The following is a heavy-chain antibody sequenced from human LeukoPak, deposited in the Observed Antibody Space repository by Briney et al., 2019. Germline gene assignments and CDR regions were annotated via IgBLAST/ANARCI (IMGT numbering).Heavy chain of an antibody. CDR3: ARHFTGPGTYTPYFGMDV. J-gene: IGHJ6*02. CDR2: VYYSGST. V-gene: IGHV4-59*08. Sequence: SETLSLTCTVSGGSIRSYYCSWIRQPPGKGLEWVGYVYYSGSTSYNPSLKSRVTIAVDASKNQFSLKLSSVTAADTAVYYCARHFTGPGTYTPYFGMDVWGQGTTVTVSS. D-gene: IGHD3-16*01. CDR1: GGSIRSYY.